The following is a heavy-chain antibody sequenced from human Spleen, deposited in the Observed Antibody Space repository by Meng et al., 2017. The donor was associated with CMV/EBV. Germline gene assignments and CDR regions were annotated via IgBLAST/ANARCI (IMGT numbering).Heavy chain of an antibody. V-gene: IGHV4-4*01. D-gene: IGHD6-13*01. J-gene: IGHJ5*02. Sequence: WAVSGASISSGDWWTWVRQPPGKGLEWIGEIYHNGGTHYNPSLKSRVTISVDKSKNQFSLKLNSVTAADTAVYFCARDSSSWYWFDPWGQGTLVTVSS. CDR2: IYHNGGT. CDR3: ARDSSSWYWFDP. CDR1: GASISSGDW.